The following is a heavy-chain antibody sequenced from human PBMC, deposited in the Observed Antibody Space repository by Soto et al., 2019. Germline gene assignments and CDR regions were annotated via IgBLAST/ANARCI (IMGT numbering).Heavy chain of an antibody. CDR3: ARAPHYYGSGSYLYYYYGMDV. CDR1: GGSISSGGYS. V-gene: IGHV4-30-2*01. J-gene: IGHJ6*02. CDR2: IYHSGST. D-gene: IGHD3-10*01. Sequence: PSETLSLTCAVSGGSISSGGYSWSWIRQPPGKGLEWIGYIYHSGSTYYNPSLKSRVTISVDRSKNQFSLKLSSVTAADTAVYYCARAPHYYGSGSYLYYYYGMDVWGQGTTVTVSS.